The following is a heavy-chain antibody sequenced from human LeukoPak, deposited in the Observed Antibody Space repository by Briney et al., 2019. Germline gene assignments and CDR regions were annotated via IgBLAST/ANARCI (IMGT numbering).Heavy chain of an antibody. CDR3: ARAYYYDSSGYPAFDI. Sequence: SVKVSCKASGGTFSSYAISWVRQAPGQGLEWMGRITPIFGTANYAQKFQGRVTITTDESTSTAYMELSSLRSEDTAVYYCARAYYYDSSGYPAFDIWGQGTMVTVSS. D-gene: IGHD3-22*01. V-gene: IGHV1-69*05. J-gene: IGHJ3*02. CDR1: GGTFSSYA. CDR2: ITPIFGTA.